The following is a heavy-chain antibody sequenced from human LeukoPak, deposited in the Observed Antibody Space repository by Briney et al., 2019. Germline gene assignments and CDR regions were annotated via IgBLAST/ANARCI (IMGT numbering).Heavy chain of an antibody. D-gene: IGHD6-13*01. CDR3: ARDIGSSSWYNYYYYMDV. V-gene: IGHV3-64*01. J-gene: IGHJ6*03. CDR2: ISSNGGST. CDR1: GFTFSSYA. Sequence: PGGSLRLSCAASGFTFSSYAMHWVRQAPGKGLEYVSAISSNGGSTYYANSVKGRFTISRDNSKNTLYLQMGSLRAEDMAVYYCARDIGSSSWYNYYYYMDVWGKGTTVTVSS.